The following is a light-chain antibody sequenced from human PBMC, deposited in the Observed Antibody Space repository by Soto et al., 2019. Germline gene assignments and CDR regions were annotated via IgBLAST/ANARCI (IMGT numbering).Light chain of an antibody. V-gene: IGKV1-5*03. CDR1: QSINSW. J-gene: IGKJ4*01. CDR3: QQLNSYRLT. CDR2: KAS. Sequence: IQLNKSPSSLSAYVGDRVTLTCLASQSINSWLAWYQQKPGKAPKLLIYKASSLESGVPSRFSGSGSGTDFSLSINSLQPEDFATYYCQQLNSYRLTFGGGTKVDI.